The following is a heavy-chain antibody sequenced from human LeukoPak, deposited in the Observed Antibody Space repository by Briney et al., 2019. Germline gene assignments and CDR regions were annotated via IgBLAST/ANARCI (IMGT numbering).Heavy chain of an antibody. CDR2: IYYSGST. V-gene: IGHV4-39*07. D-gene: IGHD3-22*01. Sequence: SETLSLTCTVSGGSISSSSYYWGWIRQPPGKGLEWIGSIYYSGSTYYNPSLKSRVTISVDTSKNQFSLKLSSVTAADTAVYYCAREETYYYNSSGYNWFDPWGQGTLVTVSS. J-gene: IGHJ5*02. CDR3: AREETYYYNSSGYNWFDP. CDR1: GGSISSSSYY.